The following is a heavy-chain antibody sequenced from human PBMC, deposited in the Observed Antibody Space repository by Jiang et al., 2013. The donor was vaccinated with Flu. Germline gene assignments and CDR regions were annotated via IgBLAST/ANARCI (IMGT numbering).Heavy chain of an antibody. D-gene: IGHD3-10*02. CDR1: GGSISSGDFY. CDR3: VAATSVTMWAFAI. V-gene: IGHV4-30-4*01. CDR2: IYNSGRT. Sequence: PGLVKPPQTLSLTCTVSGGSISSGDFYWSWFRQPPGKSLEWIGYIYNSGRTYYSPSLESRITISLDTSKNQFSLQLSSVTAADTALYYCVAATSVTMWAFAIWGQGTMVNVSS. J-gene: IGHJ3*02.